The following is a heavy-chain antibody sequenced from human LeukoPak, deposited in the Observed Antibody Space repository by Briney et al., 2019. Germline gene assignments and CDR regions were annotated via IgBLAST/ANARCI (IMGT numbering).Heavy chain of an antibody. CDR2: IYPGDSDT. CDR1: GYSFTSYW. D-gene: IGHD2-2*01. J-gene: IGHJ5*02. CDR3: ARPPLGYCSSTSCYEGWFDP. Sequence: GESLKISCKGSGYSFTSYWIGLVRQMPGKGLEWMGIIYPGDSDTRYSPSCQGQVTISADKSISTAYLQWSSLKASDTAMYYCARPPLGYCSSTSCYEGWFDPWGQGTLVTVSS. V-gene: IGHV5-51*01.